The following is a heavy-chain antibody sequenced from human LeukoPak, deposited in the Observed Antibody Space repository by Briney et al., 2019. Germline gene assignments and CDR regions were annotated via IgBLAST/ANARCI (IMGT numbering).Heavy chain of an antibody. D-gene: IGHD3-16*02. CDR1: GFTFSSYA. J-gene: IGHJ4*02. CDR2: ISGSGGST. CDR3: AKVGGLYVWGSYRFNPFDY. Sequence: PGGSLRLSCAASGFTFSSYAMSWVRQAPGKGVEGVSAISGSGGSTYYADSVKGRFTISRDNSKNTLYLQMNSLSAEDTAVYYCAKVGGLYVWGSYRFNPFDYWGQGTLVTVSS. V-gene: IGHV3-23*01.